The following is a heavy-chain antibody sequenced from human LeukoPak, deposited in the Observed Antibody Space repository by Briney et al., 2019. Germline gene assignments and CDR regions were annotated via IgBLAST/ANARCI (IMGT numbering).Heavy chain of an antibody. CDR3: ARGRGKIAAAGRSYFDY. Sequence: SQTLSLTCTVSGGSISSGGYYWSWIRQHPGKGLEWIGYIYYSGSTYYNPSLKSRVAISVDTSKNQLSLKLSSVTAADTAVYYCARGRGKIAAAGRSYFDYWGQGTLVTVSS. CDR1: GGSISSGGYY. J-gene: IGHJ4*02. V-gene: IGHV4-31*03. D-gene: IGHD6-13*01. CDR2: IYYSGST.